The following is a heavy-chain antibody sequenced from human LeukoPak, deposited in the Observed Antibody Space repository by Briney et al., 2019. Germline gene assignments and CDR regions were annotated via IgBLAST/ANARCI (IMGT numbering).Heavy chain of an antibody. V-gene: IGHV3-33*08. CDR1: GFTFNNYE. J-gene: IGHJ4*02. CDR3: ARDLAAALDY. Sequence: GGSLRLACGASGFTFNNYEMNWVRQAPGKGLEWVAVIWYDGSNKYYADSVRGRFTLSRDNSKNTLYLQMNSLRAEDTAVYYCARDLAAALDYWGQGTLVTVSS. CDR2: IWYDGSNK. D-gene: IGHD6-13*01.